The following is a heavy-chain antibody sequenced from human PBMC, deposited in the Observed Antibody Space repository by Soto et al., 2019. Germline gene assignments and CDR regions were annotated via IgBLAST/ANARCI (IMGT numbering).Heavy chain of an antibody. Sequence: SETLSLTCTVSGDSISTFYWSWIRQPPGKGLEWIGYIHYSGSTNYNPSLKSQVIISVDTSKNQFSLKLSSVTAADTAVYFCARVRSNLFDYWGQGTLVTVSA. CDR3: ARVRSNLFDY. CDR1: GDSISTFY. D-gene: IGHD3-3*01. V-gene: IGHV4-59*01. CDR2: IHYSGST. J-gene: IGHJ4*02.